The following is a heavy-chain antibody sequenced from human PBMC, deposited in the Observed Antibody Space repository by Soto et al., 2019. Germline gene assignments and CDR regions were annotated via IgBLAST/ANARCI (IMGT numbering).Heavy chain of an antibody. V-gene: IGHV4-39*01. CDR3: ASPGYGSGSSFDY. CDR2: IYYSGST. Sequence: PSETLSLTCTVSGGSISSSSYYWGWIRQPPGKGLEWIGSIYYSGSTYYNPSLKSRVTISVDTSKNQFSLKLGSVTAADTAVYYCASPGYGSGSSFDYWGQGTLVTVSS. CDR1: GGSISSSSYY. J-gene: IGHJ4*02. D-gene: IGHD3-10*01.